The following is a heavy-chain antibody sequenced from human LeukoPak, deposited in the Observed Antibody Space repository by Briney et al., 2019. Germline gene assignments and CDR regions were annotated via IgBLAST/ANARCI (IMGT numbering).Heavy chain of an antibody. Sequence: GGSLRLSCAASGFTFSSHGMGWVRQASGMGLEWVSGVSPSGDITYYADSVKGRFAISRDNSRNTVYFQLNSLRADDTAVYYCAKDIDWGRFDVWGRGTLVTVSS. CDR1: GFTFSSHG. J-gene: IGHJ2*01. CDR2: VSPSGDIT. V-gene: IGHV3-23*01. CDR3: AKDIDWGRFDV. D-gene: IGHD7-27*01.